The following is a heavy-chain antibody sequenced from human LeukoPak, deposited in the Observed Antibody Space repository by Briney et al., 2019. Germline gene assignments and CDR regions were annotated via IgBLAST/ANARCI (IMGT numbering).Heavy chain of an antibody. V-gene: IGHV4-34*01. D-gene: IGHD3-22*01. CDR2: INHSGST. J-gene: IGHJ4*02. CDR1: GGSFSGYY. CDR3: ASVFPYYYDSSGRRPFDY. Sequence: SSETLSLTCAVHGGSFSGYYWSWIRQPPGKGLEWIGEINHSGSTNYNPSLKSRVTISVDTSKNQFSLKLSSVTAADTAVYYCASVFPYYYDSSGRRPFDYWGQGTLVTVSS.